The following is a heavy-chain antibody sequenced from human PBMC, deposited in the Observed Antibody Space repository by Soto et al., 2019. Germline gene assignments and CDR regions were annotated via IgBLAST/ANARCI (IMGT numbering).Heavy chain of an antibody. Sequence: HPGGSLRLSCAASGFTFSSYAMSWVRQAPGRGLEWVSGIGGSGGSTYYADSVKGRFTISRDNSKNTLYLQMNSLRAEDTAVYYCAKVPYYFDTSGYSSEYPFDIWGQGTMVTVSS. CDR3: AKVPYYFDTSGYSSEYPFDI. CDR1: GFTFSSYA. D-gene: IGHD3-22*01. CDR2: IGGSGGST. V-gene: IGHV3-23*01. J-gene: IGHJ3*02.